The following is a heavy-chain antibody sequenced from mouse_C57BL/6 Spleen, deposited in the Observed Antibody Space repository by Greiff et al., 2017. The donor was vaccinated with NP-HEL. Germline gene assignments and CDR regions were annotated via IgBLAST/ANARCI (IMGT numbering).Heavy chain of an antibody. CDR1: GYSITSGYD. CDR3: AREGLRDAMDY. Sequence: DVKLQESGPGMVKPSQSLSLTCTVTGYSITSGYDWHWIRHFPGNKLEWMGYISYSGSTNYNPSLKSRISITHDTSKNHFFLKLNSVTTEDTATYYCAREGLRDAMDYWGQGTSVTVSS. D-gene: IGHD2-4*01. J-gene: IGHJ4*01. CDR2: ISYSGST. V-gene: IGHV3-1*01.